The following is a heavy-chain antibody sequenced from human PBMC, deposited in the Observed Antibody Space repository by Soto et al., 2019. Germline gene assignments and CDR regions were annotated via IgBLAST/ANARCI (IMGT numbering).Heavy chain of an antibody. CDR2: VNPNNGDT. CDR3: AKVSRKGSAIDFDY. V-gene: IGHV1-8*01. D-gene: IGHD3-10*01. CDR1: GYTFSNYD. J-gene: IGHJ4*02. Sequence: QVQLVQYGAELKKPGASVKVSCKASGYTFSNYDMNWVRQATGQGPEWIGWVNPNNGDTGYAQKFQGRVTLTTDISTTTAYMELTSLRSEDTAIYYCAKVSRKGSAIDFDYWGQGTLITVS.